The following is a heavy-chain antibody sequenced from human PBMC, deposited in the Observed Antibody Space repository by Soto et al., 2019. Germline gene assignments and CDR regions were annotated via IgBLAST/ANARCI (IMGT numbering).Heavy chain of an antibody. V-gene: IGHV3-72*01. D-gene: IGHD6-19*01. CDR2: TRNKANSYTT. J-gene: IGHJ4*02. CDR3: ASALYGSAWQLDY. CDR1: GFTFSDHY. Sequence: EVQLVESGGGLVQPGGSLRLSCAASGFTFSDHYMDWVRQAPGKGLEWVGRTRNKANSYTTEYAASVKGRFTISRDDSPNSLYLQMNSLKTEDTAVYYCASALYGSAWQLDYWGQGTLVTVSS.